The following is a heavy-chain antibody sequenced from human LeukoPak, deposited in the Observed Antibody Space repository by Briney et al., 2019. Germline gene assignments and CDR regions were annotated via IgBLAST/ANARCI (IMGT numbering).Heavy chain of an antibody. D-gene: IGHD2-15*01. CDR1: GYTFTGYV. V-gene: IGHV3-23*01. J-gene: IGHJ4*02. CDR2: ISGSGGST. Sequence: PGGSLRVSCVASGYTFTGYVMSWVRQAPGKGLEWVSAISGSGGSTYYAHTVKGGFTISRDKSKSTLYMQMNSLRAEDTALYYCAKRGDCRCGSCHDYYWGKGNLVTVSS. CDR3: AKRGDCRCGSCHDYY.